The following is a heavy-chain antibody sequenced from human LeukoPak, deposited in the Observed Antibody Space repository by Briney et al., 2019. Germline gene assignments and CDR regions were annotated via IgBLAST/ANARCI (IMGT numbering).Heavy chain of an antibody. Sequence: ASVKVFCKASGYTFTGYYMHWVRQAPGQGLEWMGWINPNSGGTNYAQKFQGRVTMTRDTSISTAYMELSRLRSDDTAVYYCARDWAKYCSSTSCYTLGFDPWGQGTLVTVSS. V-gene: IGHV1-2*02. D-gene: IGHD2-2*02. J-gene: IGHJ5*02. CDR1: GYTFTGYY. CDR2: INPNSGGT. CDR3: ARDWAKYCSSTSCYTLGFDP.